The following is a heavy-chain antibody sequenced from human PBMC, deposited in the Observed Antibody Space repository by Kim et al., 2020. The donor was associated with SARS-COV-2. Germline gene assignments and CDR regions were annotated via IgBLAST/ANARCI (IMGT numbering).Heavy chain of an antibody. D-gene: IGHD3-16*01. CDR3: ARDTFDGQSGGHFPY. V-gene: IGHV3-7*03. J-gene: IGHJ4*02. Sequence: DSVKGRFTNSRDNARNSLYPKMNNLRAEDTAVYYCARDTFDGQSGGHFPYWGQGTLVTVSS.